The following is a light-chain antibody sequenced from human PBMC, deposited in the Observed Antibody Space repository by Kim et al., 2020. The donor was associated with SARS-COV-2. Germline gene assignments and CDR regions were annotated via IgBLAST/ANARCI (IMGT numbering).Light chain of an antibody. Sequence: QSVTIAFTGTSSDVGGYNYASWYQQQPGKAPKLMIYEVSKRPSGVPDRFSGSKSGNTASLTVSGLQAEDEADYYCSSYAGSNNLGVFGGGTKLTVL. CDR1: SSDVGGYNY. CDR2: EVS. J-gene: IGLJ3*02. CDR3: SSYAGSNNLGV. V-gene: IGLV2-8*01.